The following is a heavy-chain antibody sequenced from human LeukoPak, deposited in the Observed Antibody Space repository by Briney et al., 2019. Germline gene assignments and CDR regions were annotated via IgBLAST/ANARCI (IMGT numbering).Heavy chain of an antibody. CDR2: ISGSGGST. J-gene: IGHJ6*02. Sequence: PGGSLRLSCAASGFTFSSYAMSWVRQAPGKGLEWVSAISGSGGSTYYADSAKGRFTISRDNSKNTLYLQMNSLRAEDTAVYYCAKNKLMVRGVTPYYYYGMDVWGQGTTVTVSS. V-gene: IGHV3-23*01. CDR3: AKNKLMVRGVTPYYYYGMDV. D-gene: IGHD3-10*01. CDR1: GFTFSSYA.